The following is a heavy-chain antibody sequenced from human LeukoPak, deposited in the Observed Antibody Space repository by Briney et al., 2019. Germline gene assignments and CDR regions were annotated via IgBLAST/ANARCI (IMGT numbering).Heavy chain of an antibody. CDR1: GFTFSSYA. CDR2: IGSKAYGGTT. V-gene: IGHV3-49*04. Sequence: GGSLRLSCAASGFTFSSYAMSWVRQAPGKGLEWVGFIGSKAYGGTTEYAASVKGSFTISRDDSKSIAYLQMNSLKTEDTAVYYCTRALPRYYDSSGYYYYFDYWGQGTLVTVSS. CDR3: TRALPRYYDSSGYYYYFDY. D-gene: IGHD3-22*01. J-gene: IGHJ4*02.